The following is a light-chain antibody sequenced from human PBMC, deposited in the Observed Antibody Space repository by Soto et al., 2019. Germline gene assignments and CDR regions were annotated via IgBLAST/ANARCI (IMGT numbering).Light chain of an antibody. CDR2: EVS. J-gene: IGLJ2*01. V-gene: IGLV2-14*01. CDR1: SSDVGGYNY. Sequence: QSVLTQPASVSGSPGQSITISCTGTSSDVGGYNYVSWYQQHPGKAPKLMMYEVSNRPSGVSIRFSGSKSGNTASLTISGLQAEDEAAYYCSSYANTGVLFGGGTKVTVL. CDR3: SSYANTGVL.